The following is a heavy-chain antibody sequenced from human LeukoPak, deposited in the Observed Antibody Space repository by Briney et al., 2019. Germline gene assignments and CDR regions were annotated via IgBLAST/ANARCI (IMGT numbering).Heavy chain of an antibody. CDR1: GFTFTSSA. CDR3: AADPYNYYYYYGMDV. V-gene: IGHV1-58*02. Sequence: SVKVSCKASGFTFTSSAMQWVRQARGQRLEWIGWIVVGSGNTNYAQKFQERVTITRDMSTSTAYMELSSLRSEDTAVYYCAADPYNYYYYYGMDVWGQGTTVTVSS. J-gene: IGHJ6*02. CDR2: IVVGSGNT.